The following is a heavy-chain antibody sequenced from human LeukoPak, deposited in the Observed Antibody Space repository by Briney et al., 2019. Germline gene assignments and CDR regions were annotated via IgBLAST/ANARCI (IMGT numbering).Heavy chain of an antibody. CDR1: GFIFTDYY. V-gene: IGHV3-11*06. J-gene: IGHJ4*02. Sequence: RGSLRLSCAASGFIFTDYYMSWVCQAPGKGLEWVSFIDSGSTSTKYADSVKGRFSISRDNAKNTLYLHMNSLRAEDTAVYYCARGRLSSGWYDDWGQGTLVTVSS. D-gene: IGHD6-19*01. CDR2: IDSGSTST. CDR3: ARGRLSSGWYDD.